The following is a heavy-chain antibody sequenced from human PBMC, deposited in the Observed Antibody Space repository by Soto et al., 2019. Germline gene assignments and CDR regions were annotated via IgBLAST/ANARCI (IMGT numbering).Heavy chain of an antibody. CDR2: IHYSGST. D-gene: IGHD1-26*01. Sequence: SETLSLTCTVSGGSISSYYWSWIRQPPGKGLEWIGYIHYSGSTNYNPSLKSRVTISVDTSKNQFSLKLSSVTAADTAVYYCARCLFSYGARFDPWGQGTLVTVSS. CDR1: GGSISSYY. V-gene: IGHV4-59*01. CDR3: ARCLFSYGARFDP. J-gene: IGHJ5*02.